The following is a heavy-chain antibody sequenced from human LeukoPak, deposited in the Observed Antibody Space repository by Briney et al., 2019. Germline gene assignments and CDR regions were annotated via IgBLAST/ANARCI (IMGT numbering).Heavy chain of an antibody. J-gene: IGHJ4*02. CDR2: ISNSGGNT. CDR1: GFTFRGCA. CDR3: AKRTL. V-gene: IGHV3-23*01. Sequence: PGGSLRLSCAASGFTFRGCAMTWVRQDPGKGLEWVSTISNSGGNTYYADSVKGRFTISRDNSKNTLYLQMNSLGVEDTAMYYCAKRTLGGQGTLVTVSS.